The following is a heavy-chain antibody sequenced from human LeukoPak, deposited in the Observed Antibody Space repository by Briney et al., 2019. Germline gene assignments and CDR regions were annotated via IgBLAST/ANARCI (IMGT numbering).Heavy chain of an antibody. CDR3: ASESEAMVRANHDAFDI. Sequence: GASVKVSCKASGYTFTSYAMNWVRQAPGQGLEWMGWINTNTGNPTYAQGFTGRFVFSLDTSVSTAYLQISSLKAEDTAVYYCASESEAMVRANHDAFDIWGQGTMVTVSS. CDR1: GYTFTSYA. V-gene: IGHV7-4-1*02. D-gene: IGHD5-18*01. J-gene: IGHJ3*02. CDR2: INTNTGNP.